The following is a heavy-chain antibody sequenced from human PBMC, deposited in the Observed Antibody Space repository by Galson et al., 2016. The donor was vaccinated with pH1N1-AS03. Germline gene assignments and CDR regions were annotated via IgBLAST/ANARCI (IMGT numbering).Heavy chain of an antibody. Sequence: PALVKPTQSLTLTCTFSGFSLRTSGMGVGWIRQSPGEALGWLALIYWNDDERYNPSLKNRLTIAKDASKNQVVLTMTNMDPVDTATYYFAHGILANYDFWSGRFYWFDPWGQGILVTVS. J-gene: IGHJ5*02. V-gene: IGHV2-5*01. CDR3: AHGILANYDFWSGRFYWFDP. CDR2: IYWNDDE. D-gene: IGHD3-3*01. CDR1: GFSLRTSGMG.